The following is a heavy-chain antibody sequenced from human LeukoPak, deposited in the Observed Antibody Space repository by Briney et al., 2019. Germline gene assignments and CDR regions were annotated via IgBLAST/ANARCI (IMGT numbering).Heavy chain of an antibody. J-gene: IGHJ6*02. CDR3: ARDSSGYSSRYYYYGMDV. D-gene: IGHD4-23*01. Sequence: SETLSLTCTVSGGSISSYYWSWIRQPPGKGLEWIGYIYYSGSTNYNPSLKSRVTISVDTSKNQFSLKLSSVTAAVTAVYYCARDSSGYSSRYYYYGMDVWGQGTTVTVSS. CDR1: GGSISSYY. CDR2: IYYSGST. V-gene: IGHV4-59*01.